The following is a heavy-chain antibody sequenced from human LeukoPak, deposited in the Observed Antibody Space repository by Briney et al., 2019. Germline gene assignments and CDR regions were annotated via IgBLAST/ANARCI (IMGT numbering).Heavy chain of an antibody. CDR1: GFTVSRHY. Sequence: GGSLRLYCAASGFTVSRHYMSWVRQAPGKGLEWVSIIYSPGGTYYADSVKGRFTISRDNSKNTIYLQMNSLRVDDTAVYYCARAPFSADSSATPPASDIWGHGTMVTVSS. D-gene: IGHD3-22*01. CDR2: IYSPGGT. J-gene: IGHJ3*02. CDR3: ARAPFSADSSATPPASDI. V-gene: IGHV3-53*01.